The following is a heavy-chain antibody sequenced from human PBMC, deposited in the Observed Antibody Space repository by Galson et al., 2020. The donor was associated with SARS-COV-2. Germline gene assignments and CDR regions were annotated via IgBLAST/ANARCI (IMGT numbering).Heavy chain of an antibody. CDR2: FDPEDGET. D-gene: IGHD6-19*01. Sequence: ASVKVSCKVSGYTLIELSMHWVRQAPGKGLEWMGGFDPEDGETINVQKFQGRVTMTEDTSTDTDYMDLSSLRSEDTAVYYCPTAAPFSGWYWFDPWGQGSLVTVSS. V-gene: IGHV1-24*01. CDR1: GYTLIELS. J-gene: IGHJ5*02. CDR3: PTAAPFSGWYWFDP.